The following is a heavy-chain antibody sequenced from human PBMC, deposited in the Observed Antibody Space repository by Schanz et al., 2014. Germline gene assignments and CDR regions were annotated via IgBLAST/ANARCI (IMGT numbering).Heavy chain of an antibody. D-gene: IGHD3-9*01. V-gene: IGHV1-18*01. CDR1: GYTFTTYA. Sequence: QVQLVQSGAEVKKPGASVRVSCKASGYTFTTYAMSWVRQAPGQGLEWVGWISAYNGNTKYPQKLQGRVTMTTDTSTSAAYMELSSLRSDDTAVYYSAKAEYDILTGSYSRLDPWGQGTLVTVSS. J-gene: IGHJ5*02. CDR2: ISAYNGNT. CDR3: AKAEYDILTGSYSRLDP.